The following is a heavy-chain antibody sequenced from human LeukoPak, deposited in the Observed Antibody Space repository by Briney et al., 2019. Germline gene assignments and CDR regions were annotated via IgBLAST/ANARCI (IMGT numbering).Heavy chain of an antibody. CDR2: ISSSSSYI. J-gene: IGHJ4*02. Sequence: GGSLGLSCAASGFTFSSYSMNWVRQAPGKGLEWVSSISSSSSYIYYADSVKGRFTISRDNAKNSLYLQMNSLRAEDTAVYYCARSPRSMVRGVITHDYWGQGTLVTVSS. CDR1: GFTFSSYS. V-gene: IGHV3-21*01. CDR3: ARSPRSMVRGVITHDY. D-gene: IGHD3-10*01.